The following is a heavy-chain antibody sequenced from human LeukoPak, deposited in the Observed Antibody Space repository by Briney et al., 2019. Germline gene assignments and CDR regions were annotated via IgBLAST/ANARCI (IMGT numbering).Heavy chain of an antibody. CDR3: ASEPNYYDSSGGLDY. CDR2: ISYDGSNK. V-gene: IGHV3-30*03. J-gene: IGHJ4*02. Sequence: GRSLRLSCAASGFTFSSYGMHWVRQAPGKGLEWVAVISYDGSNKYYADSVKGRFTISRDNSKNTLYLQMNSLRAEDTAVYYCASEPNYYDSSGGLDYWGQGTLVTVSS. D-gene: IGHD3-22*01. CDR1: GFTFSSYG.